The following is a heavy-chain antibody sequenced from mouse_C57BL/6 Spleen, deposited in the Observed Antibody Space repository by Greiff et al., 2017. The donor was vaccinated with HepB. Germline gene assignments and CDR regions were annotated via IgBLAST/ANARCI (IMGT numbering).Heavy chain of an antibody. D-gene: IGHD3-2*02. Sequence: QVQLKQPGAELVKPGASVKMSCKASGYTFTSYWITWVKQRPGQGLEWIGDIYPGSGSTNYNEKFKSKATLTVDTSSSTAYMQLSSLTSEDSAVYYCAREATTTYYFDYWGQGTTLTVSS. V-gene: IGHV1-55*01. CDR3: AREATTTYYFDY. J-gene: IGHJ2*01. CDR2: IYPGSGST. CDR1: GYTFTSYW.